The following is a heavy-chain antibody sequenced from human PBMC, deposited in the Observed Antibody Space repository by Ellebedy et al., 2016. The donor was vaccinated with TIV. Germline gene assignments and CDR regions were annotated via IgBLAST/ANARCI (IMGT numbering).Heavy chain of an antibody. D-gene: IGHD3-10*01. CDR1: GFTFSTYA. J-gene: IGHJ3*02. Sequence: PGGSLRLSCAASGFTFSTYAMHWVRQAPGKGLEWVAAMSYDGSNKFYADSVKGRFTISRDNSKNTLYLQMNSLRPDDTAVYYCVRGGTMAQRLDVFDIWGQGTMVTVSS. V-gene: IGHV3-30*04. CDR3: VRGGTMAQRLDVFDI. CDR2: MSYDGSNK.